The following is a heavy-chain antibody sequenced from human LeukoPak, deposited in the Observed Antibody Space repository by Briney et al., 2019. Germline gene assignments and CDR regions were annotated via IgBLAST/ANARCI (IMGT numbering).Heavy chain of an antibody. CDR2: ISGSGGST. CDR1: GFTFSSYA. V-gene: IGHV3-23*01. D-gene: IGHD2-2*03. CDR3: AKQRNGYCSSTSCYANYFDY. Sequence: PGGSLRLSCAASGFTFSSYAMSWVRQAPGKGLEWVSAISGSGGSTYYADSVKGRFTISRDNSKNTLYLQMNSLRAEDTAVYYCAKQRNGYCSSTSCYANYFDYWGQGTLVTVSS. J-gene: IGHJ4*02.